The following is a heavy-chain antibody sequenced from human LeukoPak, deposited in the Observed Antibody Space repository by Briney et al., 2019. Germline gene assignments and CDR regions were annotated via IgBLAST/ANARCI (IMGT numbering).Heavy chain of an antibody. CDR1: GYTFTGYY. J-gene: IGHJ4*02. CDR2: INPNSGGT. V-gene: IGHV1-2*04. Sequence: GASVNVSCKASGYTFTGYYMHWVRQAPGQGLEWMGWINPNSGGTNYAQKFQGWVTMTRDTSISTAYMELSRLRSDDTAVYYCARGAYYDFWSGYYHFDYWGQGTLVTVSS. D-gene: IGHD3-3*01. CDR3: ARGAYYDFWSGYYHFDY.